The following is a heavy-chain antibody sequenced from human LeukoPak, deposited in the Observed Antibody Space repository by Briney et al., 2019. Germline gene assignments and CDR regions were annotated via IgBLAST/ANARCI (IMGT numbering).Heavy chain of an antibody. D-gene: IGHD6-6*01. Sequence: ASVKVSCKASGYTFTGYYMHWVRQAPGQGPEWVGWINPKSGVTNYAQKFQGRVTMTSDTSISTAYMNFSRLSSDDTAMYYCARDLGVAVRPFSLFYWGQGTLVTVSS. J-gene: IGHJ4*02. V-gene: IGHV1-2*02. CDR1: GYTFTGYY. CDR2: INPKSGVT. CDR3: ARDLGVAVRPFSLFY.